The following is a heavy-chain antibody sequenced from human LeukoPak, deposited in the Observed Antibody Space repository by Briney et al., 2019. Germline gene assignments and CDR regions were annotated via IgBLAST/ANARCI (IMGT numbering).Heavy chain of an antibody. CDR2: ISSNGGST. Sequence: GGSLRLSCAASGFTFNSYAMHWVRQAPGKGLEYVSGISSNGGSTYYANSVKGRFITSRVNSKNTLYLQMGSLRAEDMAVYYCARSIRGIGAFDIWGQGTMVTVSS. CDR3: ARSIRGIGAFDI. V-gene: IGHV3-64*01. D-gene: IGHD6-13*01. J-gene: IGHJ3*02. CDR1: GFTFNSYA.